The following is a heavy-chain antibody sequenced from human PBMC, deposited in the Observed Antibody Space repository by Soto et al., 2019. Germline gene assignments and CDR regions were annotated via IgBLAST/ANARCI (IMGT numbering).Heavy chain of an antibody. Sequence: AETLSLTCTVSGGSIRRGYCSGIRQPPGKGLEWIGYMYNTGSTVYNPPFKSRVTISVDTSKNQFSLKLNSVTAADTAVYYCARDLWGYCGTDCYPLDVWGQGTTVTVS. V-gene: IGHV4-59*01. CDR1: GGSIRRGY. J-gene: IGHJ6*02. CDR3: ARDLWGYCGTDCYPLDV. D-gene: IGHD2-21*02. CDR2: MYNTGST.